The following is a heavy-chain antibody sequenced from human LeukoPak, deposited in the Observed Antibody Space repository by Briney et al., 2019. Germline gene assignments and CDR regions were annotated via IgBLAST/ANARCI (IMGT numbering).Heavy chain of an antibody. D-gene: IGHD4-17*01. CDR1: GYTFTGYY. V-gene: IGHV1-2*02. J-gene: IGHJ4*02. Sequence: GASVKVSCKASGYTFTGYYMHWVRQAPGQGLEWMGWINPNSGGTNYAQKFQGRVTMTRDTSISTAYMELSRLRSDDTAVYYCAKGRVYGDYEPFTWDYWGQGTLVTVSS. CDR3: AKGRVYGDYEPFTWDY. CDR2: INPNSGGT.